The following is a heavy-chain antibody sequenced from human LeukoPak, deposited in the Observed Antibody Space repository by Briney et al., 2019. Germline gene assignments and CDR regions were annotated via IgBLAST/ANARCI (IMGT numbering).Heavy chain of an antibody. CDR3: ATVDFWSGSPLDY. CDR1: GYTXTELS. Sequence: GASVKVSCKVSGYTXTELSMHWVRQAPGKGLEWMGGFDPEDGETIYAQKFQGRVTMTEDTSTDTAYMELSSLRSEDTAVYYCATVDFWSGSPLDYWGQGTLVTVSS. V-gene: IGHV1-24*01. D-gene: IGHD3-3*01. CDR2: FDPEDGET. J-gene: IGHJ4*02.